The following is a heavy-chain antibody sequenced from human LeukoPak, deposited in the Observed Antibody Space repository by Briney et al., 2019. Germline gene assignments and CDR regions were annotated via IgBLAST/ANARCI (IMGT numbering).Heavy chain of an antibody. Sequence: PSETLSLTCTVSGGSIDSGTYYWGWIRQPPGRGLEWIGSIYYTGGTLYNPSLKSRVSMSVDTSTNQFSLKLTSVTAADTAVYYCARDRTGRNTAQDDYWGQGTLVTVSS. CDR3: ARDRTGRNTAQDDY. CDR2: IYYTGGT. D-gene: IGHD5-18*01. V-gene: IGHV4-39*07. J-gene: IGHJ4*02. CDR1: GGSIDSGTYY.